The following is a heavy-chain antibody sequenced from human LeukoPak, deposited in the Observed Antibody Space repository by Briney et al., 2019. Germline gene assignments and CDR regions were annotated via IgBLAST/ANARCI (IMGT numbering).Heavy chain of an antibody. Sequence: PGGSLRVSCAASGFTFSSYWMSWVRQAPGKGLEWVANIKQDGSEKYYVDSVKGRFTISRDNAKNSLYLQMNSLRAEDTAVYYCARDVRYCSSTSCAINDYWGQGTLVTVSS. CDR3: ARDVRYCSSTSCAINDY. V-gene: IGHV3-7*03. CDR2: IKQDGSEK. D-gene: IGHD2-2*01. CDR1: GFTFSSYW. J-gene: IGHJ4*02.